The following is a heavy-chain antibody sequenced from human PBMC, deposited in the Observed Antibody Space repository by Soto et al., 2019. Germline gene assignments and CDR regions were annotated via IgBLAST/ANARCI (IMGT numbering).Heavy chain of an antibody. V-gene: IGHV3-49*04. CDR3: SRSLAIDFDS. CDR2: IRRIAYGGTT. Sequence: GSLRLSCSASGFNFAAYTMSWVRLTPGKGLEWVGFIRRIAYGGTTDYAASVKGRFTISRDDSRKIVYLQMSRLKIEDTAVYYCSRSLAIDFDSWGQGPLVTVSS. CDR1: GFNFAAYT. J-gene: IGHJ4*02.